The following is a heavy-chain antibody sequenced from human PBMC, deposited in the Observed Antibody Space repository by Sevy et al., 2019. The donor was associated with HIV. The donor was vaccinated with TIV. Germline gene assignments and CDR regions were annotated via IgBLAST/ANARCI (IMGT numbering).Heavy chain of an antibody. D-gene: IGHD2-8*02. CDR3: AKALVETEDKNEFDP. CDR1: GFTLSSYA. J-gene: IGHJ5*02. CDR2: ISISGADK. V-gene: IGHV3-23*01. Sequence: GGSLRLSCAASGFTLSSYAMSWVRQAPGKGLEWVSSISISGADKYYADSVKGRFTISRDNSQNRLYLQMNSLGAEDTALYYCAKALVETEDKNEFDPWGQGTLVTVSS.